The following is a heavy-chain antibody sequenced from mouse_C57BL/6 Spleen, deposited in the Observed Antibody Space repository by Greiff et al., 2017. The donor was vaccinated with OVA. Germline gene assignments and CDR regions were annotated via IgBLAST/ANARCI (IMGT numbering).Heavy chain of an antibody. Sequence: QVQLQQPGAELVKPGASVKMSCKASGYTFTSYWITWVKQRPGQGLEWIGDIYPGSGSTNYNEKFKSKATLTVDTSSSTAYMQLRSLTSLDSAVYYCAGGGNYYGSSDGCFDYWGQGTTLTVSA. D-gene: IGHD1-1*01. V-gene: IGHV1-55*01. J-gene: IGHJ2*01. CDR3: AGGGNYYGSSDGCFDY. CDR1: GYTFTSYW. CDR2: IYPGSGST.